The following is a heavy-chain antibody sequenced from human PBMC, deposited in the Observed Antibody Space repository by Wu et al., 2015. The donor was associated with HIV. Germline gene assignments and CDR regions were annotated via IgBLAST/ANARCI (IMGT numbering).Heavy chain of an antibody. V-gene: IGHV1-69*13. J-gene: IGHJ3*02. Sequence: QVQLVQSGAEVKKPGSSVKVSCKASGGTFSSYGINWVRQAPGQGLEWMGRILPISGTTNYAQNFQGRVTITADESTTTADMEVSSLRSDDTAIYYCAINIAEPPQAFDIWGPGTMVTVSS. CDR2: ILPISGTT. CDR3: AINIAEPPQAFDI. D-gene: IGHD1-14*01. CDR1: GGTFSSYG.